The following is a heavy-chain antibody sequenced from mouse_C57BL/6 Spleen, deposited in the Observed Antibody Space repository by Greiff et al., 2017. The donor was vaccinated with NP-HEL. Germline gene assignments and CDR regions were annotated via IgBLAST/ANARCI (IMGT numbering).Heavy chain of an antibody. CDR3: ARDNHCGSKGYFDY. J-gene: IGHJ2*01. Sequence: EVKLMESEGGLVQPGSSMKLSCTASGFTFSDYYMAWVRQVPEKGLEWVANINYDGSSTYYLDSLKSRFIISRDNAKNILYLQMSSLKSEDTATYYCARDNHCGSKGYFDYWGQGTTLTVSS. D-gene: IGHD1-1*01. CDR2: INYDGSST. V-gene: IGHV5-16*01. CDR1: GFTFSDYY.